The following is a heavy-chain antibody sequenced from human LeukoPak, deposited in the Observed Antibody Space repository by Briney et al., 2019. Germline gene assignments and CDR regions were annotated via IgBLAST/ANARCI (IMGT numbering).Heavy chain of an antibody. CDR1: GGSFSGYY. CDR3: ARGRAFFD. J-gene: IGHJ4*02. V-gene: IGHV4-34*01. Sequence: SETLSLTCAVYGGSFSGYYWNWIRQPPGKGLEWIGEINNSGSTNHNPSLKSRVTISRDTSKNQFSLKLSSVTAADTAVYYCARGRAFFDWGQGTLVTVSS. CDR2: INNSGST. D-gene: IGHD3-3*02.